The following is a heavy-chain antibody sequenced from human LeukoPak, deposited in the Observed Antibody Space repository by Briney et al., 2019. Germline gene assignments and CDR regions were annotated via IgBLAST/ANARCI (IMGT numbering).Heavy chain of an antibody. CDR3: ARDRILTGYYAFDY. D-gene: IGHD3-9*01. CDR1: GFRFSDYY. Sequence: GGSLRLSCAASGFRFSDYYMSWIRQAPGKGLDLLSYITTTGSTIYYADSVKGRFTISRDNAKSSLYLQMNSLRAEDTAVYYCARDRILTGYYAFDYWGQGTLVTVSS. CDR2: ITTTGSTI. V-gene: IGHV3-11*04. J-gene: IGHJ4*02.